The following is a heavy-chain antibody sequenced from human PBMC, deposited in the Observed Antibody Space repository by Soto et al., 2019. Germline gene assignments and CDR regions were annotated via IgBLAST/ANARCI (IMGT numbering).Heavy chain of an antibody. V-gene: IGHV1-18*01. J-gene: IGHJ6*02. CDR1: GYTFINYG. Sequence: QAHLAQSGAEVREPGASLKVSCKASGYTFINYGIRWVRPAPGQGLEWMGLISGYNGNTKYAQKVQGRVSMTTDTSTSTAYMKLRSLRSDDTAVYYCARDRYGDNPDKRTYSIMDVWGQGTTVTVSS. D-gene: IGHD4-17*01. CDR3: ARDRYGDNPDKRTYSIMDV. CDR2: ISGYNGNT.